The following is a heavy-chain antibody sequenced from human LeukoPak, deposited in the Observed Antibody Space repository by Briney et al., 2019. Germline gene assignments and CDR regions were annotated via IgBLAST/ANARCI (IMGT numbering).Heavy chain of an antibody. D-gene: IGHD3-9*01. CDR3: ARADVQGYFDWLFADY. CDR2: IIPIFGTA. J-gene: IGHJ4*02. CDR1: GGTFSSYA. V-gene: IGHV1-69*06. Sequence: ASVKVSCKASGGTFSSYAISWVRQAPGQGLEWMGGIIPIFGTANYAQKFQGRVTITADKSTSTAYMELSSLRSEDTAVYYCARADVQGYFDWLFADYWGQGTLVTVSS.